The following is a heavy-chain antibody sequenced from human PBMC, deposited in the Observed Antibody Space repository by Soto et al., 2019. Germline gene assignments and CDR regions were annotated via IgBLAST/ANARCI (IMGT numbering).Heavy chain of an antibody. CDR3: ATVYPSMVRGVTFPKYYFYGMDV. CDR2: FRAYDGNT. D-gene: IGHD3-10*01. V-gene: IGHV1-18*01. Sequence: QAQLVQSGAEVKKPGASVKVACKASGYSFNSYSISWVRQAPGQGLEWMGWFRAYDGNTNYAQKIQGRVTMTTDTSASTAYLELTKLRSDDTPVYYCATVYPSMVRGVTFPKYYFYGMDVWGQGTTVTVSS. J-gene: IGHJ6*02. CDR1: GYSFNSYS.